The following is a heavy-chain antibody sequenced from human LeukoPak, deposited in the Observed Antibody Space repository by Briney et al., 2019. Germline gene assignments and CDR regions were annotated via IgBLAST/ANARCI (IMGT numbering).Heavy chain of an antibody. CDR3: ARGGNLYCSATSCYDFDC. D-gene: IGHD2-2*01. CDR1: GFTLSRYS. V-gene: IGHV3-21*01. J-gene: IGHJ4*02. Sequence: PGGSLRLSCAASGFTLSRYSMNWVRQAPGKGLEWVSSISSSSSYIYYGDSVKGRFTISRDNAKNSLYLQINSLRAEDTAVYYCARGGNLYCSATSCYDFDCWGQGTLVTVSS. CDR2: ISSSSSYI.